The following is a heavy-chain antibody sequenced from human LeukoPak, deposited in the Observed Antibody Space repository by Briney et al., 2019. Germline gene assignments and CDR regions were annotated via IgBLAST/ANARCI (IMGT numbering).Heavy chain of an antibody. V-gene: IGHV3-53*01. D-gene: IGHD3/OR15-3a*01. Sequence: PAQSLRLSCAASGFTVSSNYMSCVRQAARKGLEWVSAIYSGGSTYYADSVKGRFAISRDNSNNTLYLQMNSLRAEDTAVYYCALDSGPYYFDYWGQGTLVTVSS. CDR3: ALDSGPYYFDY. CDR2: IYSGGST. J-gene: IGHJ4*02. CDR1: GFTVSSNY.